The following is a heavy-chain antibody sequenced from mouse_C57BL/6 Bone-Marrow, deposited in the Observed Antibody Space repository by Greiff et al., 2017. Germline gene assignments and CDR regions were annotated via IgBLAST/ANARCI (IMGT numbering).Heavy chain of an antibody. D-gene: IGHD2-5*01. CDR3: AKNYSITYFDY. CDR2: INPNNGGT. Sequence: VQLKQSGPELVKPGASVKMSCKASGYTFTDYNMHWVKQSHGKSLEWIGYINPNNGGTSYNKKFKGKATLTVNKSSSTAYMELRSLTSEDSAVYYCAKNYSITYFDYWGQGTTLTVSS. CDR1: GYTFTDYN. J-gene: IGHJ2*01. V-gene: IGHV1-22*01.